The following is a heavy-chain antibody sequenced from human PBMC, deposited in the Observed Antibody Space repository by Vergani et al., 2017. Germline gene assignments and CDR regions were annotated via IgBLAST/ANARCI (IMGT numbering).Heavy chain of an antibody. V-gene: IGHV3-74*01. Sequence: EVQLVESGGGLVQPGGSLRLSCAASGFTFSSYWMHWVRQAPGKGLVWVSRINNDGSSTSYADSVKGRFTISRDNAKNTLYLQMNSLRAEDTAVYYCARYRDDFWSGYYTFDYWGQGTLVTVSS. J-gene: IGHJ4*02. D-gene: IGHD3-3*01. CDR2: INNDGSST. CDR3: ARYRDDFWSGYYTFDY. CDR1: GFTFSSYW.